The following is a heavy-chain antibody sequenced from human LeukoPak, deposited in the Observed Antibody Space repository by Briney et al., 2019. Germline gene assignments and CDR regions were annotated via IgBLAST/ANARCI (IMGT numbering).Heavy chain of an antibody. V-gene: IGHV1-18*01. CDR2: ISGKNGNT. J-gene: IGHJ4*02. Sequence: VASVKVSCKASGYTFNMYGISWVRQAPGQGLEWMGWISGKNGNTKYAQTLQGRVTMTTDTSTSTAYMEVRSLRSDDTAMYYCARDHMLAVNCFDYWGQGTLVTVSS. CDR1: GYTFNMYG. CDR3: ARDHMLAVNCFDY. D-gene: IGHD3-16*01.